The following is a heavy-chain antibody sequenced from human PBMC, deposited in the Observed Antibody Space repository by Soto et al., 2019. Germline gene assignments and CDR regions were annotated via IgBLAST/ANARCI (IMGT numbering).Heavy chain of an antibody. J-gene: IGHJ2*01. Sequence: QVRLVQSGGEVKKPGASVKVSCQASGYTFSDYAISWVRQAPGQGLEWMGWISASTRNTDQAQNFQGRVIMTLDTSTNTAYLELRSLSSEDTAVYYCVRCYCGVGSCYACWHFDLWGRGTLVTVSS. CDR1: GYTFSDYA. V-gene: IGHV1-18*01. CDR3: VRCYCGVGSCYACWHFDL. CDR2: ISASTRNT. D-gene: IGHD2-15*01.